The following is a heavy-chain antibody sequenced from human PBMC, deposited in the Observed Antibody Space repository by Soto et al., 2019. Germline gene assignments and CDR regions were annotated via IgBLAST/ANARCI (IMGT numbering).Heavy chain of an antibody. V-gene: IGHV3-23*01. Sequence: GGSLRLSCAASGFTFSSYDMSWVRQAPGKGLEWVSSITYTGVSTYYADSVKGRFTISRDNSRDTLFLQMNSLRAEDTAIYYCAKSSVWYPYFDSWGQGTLVTVSS. D-gene: IGHD6-13*01. CDR2: ITYTGVST. CDR1: GFTFSSYD. CDR3: AKSSVWYPYFDS. J-gene: IGHJ4*02.